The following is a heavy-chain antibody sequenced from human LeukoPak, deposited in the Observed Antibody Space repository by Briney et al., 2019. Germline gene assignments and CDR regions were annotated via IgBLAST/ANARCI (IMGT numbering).Heavy chain of an antibody. J-gene: IGHJ4*02. CDR2: INHSGST. D-gene: IGHD6-19*01. Sequence: SETLSLTCTVSDYSISSGYYWSWIRQPPGKGLEWIGEINHSGSTNYNPSLKSRVTISVDTSKNQFSLNLSSVTAADTAVYYCARGLEAYSSGTFDYWGQGTLVTVSS. V-gene: IGHV4-38-2*02. CDR1: DYSISSGYY. CDR3: ARGLEAYSSGTFDY.